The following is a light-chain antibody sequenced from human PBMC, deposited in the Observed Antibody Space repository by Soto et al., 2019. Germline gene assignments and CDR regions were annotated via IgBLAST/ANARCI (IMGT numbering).Light chain of an antibody. CDR1: SSDVGGYNY. V-gene: IGLV2-14*01. J-gene: IGLJ1*01. CDR2: DVT. Sequence: QSALTQPASVSGSPGQSITISCTGTSSDVGGYNYVSWYQQHPGKAPKLMIYDVTNRPSGVSYRFPGSKSGNTASLTISGLQAEDEAHYYCSSYTSSSTYVFGTGTKLTVL. CDR3: SSYTSSSTYV.